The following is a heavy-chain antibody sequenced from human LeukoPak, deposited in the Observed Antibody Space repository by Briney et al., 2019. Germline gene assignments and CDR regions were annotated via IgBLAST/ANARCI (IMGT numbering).Heavy chain of an antibody. CDR2: IYYSGST. CDR1: GGSISSYY. Sequence: SETLSLTCTVSGGSISSYYWSWIRQPPGKGLEWIGYIYYSGSTNYNPSLKSRVTISVDTSKNQFSLKLSSVTAADTAVYYCARVGDGSSWFFDYWGQGTQVTVSS. J-gene: IGHJ4*02. V-gene: IGHV4-59*01. D-gene: IGHD6-13*01. CDR3: ARVGDGSSWFFDY.